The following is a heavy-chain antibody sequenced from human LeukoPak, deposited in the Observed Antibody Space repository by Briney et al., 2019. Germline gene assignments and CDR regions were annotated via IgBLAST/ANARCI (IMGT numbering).Heavy chain of an antibody. D-gene: IGHD6-6*01. V-gene: IGHV3-21*04. CDR1: GFTFRTYS. Sequence: GGSLRLSCAASGFTFRTYSMNWVRQAPGKGLEWVSLISGSTNTIYYADSVKGRFTISRDNSKNTLYLQMNSLRAEDTAVYYCAKGAIAARLPWYFDLWGRGTLVTVSS. CDR3: AKGAIAARLPWYFDL. J-gene: IGHJ2*01. CDR2: ISGSTNTI.